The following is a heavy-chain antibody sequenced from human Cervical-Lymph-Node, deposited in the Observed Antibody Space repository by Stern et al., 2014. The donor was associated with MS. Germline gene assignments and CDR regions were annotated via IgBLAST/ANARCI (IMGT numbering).Heavy chain of an antibody. Sequence: HVQLVQSGAEVKKPGASVKLSCKASGYTFTSYGMSWVRQPPGQGLEWMGWISAYNGNTKYAQKLQGRVTMTTDTFTSTAYMELRSLRSDDTAVYYCARAACSSTSCYVGNWFDPWGQGTLVTVSS. D-gene: IGHD2-2*01. CDR2: ISAYNGNT. CDR3: ARAACSSTSCYVGNWFDP. V-gene: IGHV1-18*01. CDR1: GYTFTSYG. J-gene: IGHJ5*02.